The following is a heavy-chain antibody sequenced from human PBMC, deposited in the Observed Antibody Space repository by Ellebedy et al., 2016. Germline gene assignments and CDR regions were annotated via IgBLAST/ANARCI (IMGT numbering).Heavy chain of an antibody. CDR2: ISDDGTET. CDR1: GFAFSRFG. CDR3: AKVRSTDFDKNQGMDV. D-gene: IGHD1-14*01. J-gene: IGHJ6*02. V-gene: IGHV3-30*18. Sequence: GESLKISXAASGFAFSRFGLHWVRQAPGKGLEWVAIISDDGTETSYADSVKGRFTISRDNSKIRVFLQLNSLKVEDTAVYYCAKVRSTDFDKNQGMDVWGQGTTVTVSS.